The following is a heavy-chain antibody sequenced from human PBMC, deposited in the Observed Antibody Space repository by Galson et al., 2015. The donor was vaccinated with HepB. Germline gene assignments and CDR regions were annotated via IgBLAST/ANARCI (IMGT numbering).Heavy chain of an antibody. CDR1: GFTFSNYY. V-gene: IGHV3-11*01. Sequence: SLRLSCAASGFTFSNYYMSWIRQAPGKGLEWVSYISSSGSTIYYADSVKGRFTISRDNAKNSLYLQMNSLRAEDTAVYYCARAFGRLRGWYYMDVWGKGTTVTVSS. J-gene: IGHJ6*03. D-gene: IGHD5-12*01. CDR3: ARAFGRLRGWYYMDV. CDR2: ISSSGSTI.